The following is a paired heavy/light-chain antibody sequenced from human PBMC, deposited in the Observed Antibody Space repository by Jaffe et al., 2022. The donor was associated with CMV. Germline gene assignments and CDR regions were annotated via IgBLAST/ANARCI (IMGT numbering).Light chain of an antibody. J-gene: IGKJ4*01. V-gene: IGKV1-12*01. CDR3: QQANSFPQLT. CDR1: QGISSW. Sequence: DIQMTQSPSSVSASVGDRVTITCRASQGISSWLAWYQQKPGKAPKLLIYAASSLQSGVPSRFSGSGSGTDFTLTISSLQPEDFATYYCQQANSFPQLTFGGGTKVEIK. CDR2: AAS.
Heavy chain of an antibody. V-gene: IGHV3-23*01. CDR2: ISGSGGST. Sequence: EVQLLESGGGLVQPGGSLRLSCAASGFTFSSYAMSWVRQAPGKGLEWVSAISGSGGSTYYADSVKGRFTISRDNSKNTLYLQMNSLRAEDTAVYYCAKVPIAYVDIVATNLYYYYGMDVWGQGTTVTVSS. CDR1: GFTFSSYA. J-gene: IGHJ6*02. CDR3: AKVPIAYVDIVATNLYYYYGMDV. D-gene: IGHD5-12*01.